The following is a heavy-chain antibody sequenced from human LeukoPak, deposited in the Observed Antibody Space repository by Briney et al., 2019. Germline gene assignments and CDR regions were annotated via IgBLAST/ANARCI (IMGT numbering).Heavy chain of an antibody. D-gene: IGHD2-21*02. CDR1: GFTFSSYA. V-gene: IGHV3-30-3*01. Sequence: GRSLRLSCAASGFTFSSYAMHWVRQAPGKGLEWVAVISYDGSKKYYADSVKGRFTISRDNSKNTLYLQMNSLRAEDTAVYYCARGQRRLYAFDIWGQGTMVTVSS. J-gene: IGHJ3*02. CDR3: ARGQRRLYAFDI. CDR2: ISYDGSKK.